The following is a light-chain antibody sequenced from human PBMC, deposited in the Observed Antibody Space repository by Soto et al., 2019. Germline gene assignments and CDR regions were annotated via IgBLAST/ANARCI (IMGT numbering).Light chain of an antibody. CDR2: DVN. V-gene: IGLV2-14*03. CDR3: TSWTTSTTMI. CDR1: SSDIGAYNF. Sequence: SVMAQPGSGSESTGQSITFSCTGTSSDIGAYNFVSWYQQHPGKAPKLMLYDVNIRPSGVSNRFSGSKSGNTASLTISGLQAEDEADYYCTSWTTSTTMIFGGGTKVTVL. J-gene: IGLJ2*01.